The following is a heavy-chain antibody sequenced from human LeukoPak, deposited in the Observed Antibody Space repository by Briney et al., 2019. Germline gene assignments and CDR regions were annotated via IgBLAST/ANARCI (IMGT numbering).Heavy chain of an antibody. CDR3: ARDSGLLGYCSGGSCAQPNWFDP. J-gene: IGHJ5*02. Sequence: GGSLRLSCAASGFTFSSYSMNWVRQAPGKGLEWVSSISSSSSYIYYADSVKGRFTISRDNAKNSLYLQMNSLRAEDTAVYYCARDSGLLGYCSGGSCAQPNWFDPWGQGTLVTVSS. D-gene: IGHD2-15*01. CDR1: GFTFSSYS. V-gene: IGHV3-21*01. CDR2: ISSSSSYI.